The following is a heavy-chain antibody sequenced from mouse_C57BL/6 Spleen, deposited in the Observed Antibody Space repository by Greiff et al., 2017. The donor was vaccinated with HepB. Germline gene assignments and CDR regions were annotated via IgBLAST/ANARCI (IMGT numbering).Heavy chain of an antibody. CDR1: GYTFTSYW. D-gene: IGHD2-3*01. V-gene: IGHV1-74*01. Sequence: QVQLQQPGAELVKPGASVKVSCKASGYTFTSYWMHWVKQRPGQGLEWIGRIHPSDSDTNYNQKFKGKATLTVDKSSSTAYMQLSSLTSEDSAVYYWAIEDGYYGFAYWGQGTLVTVSA. J-gene: IGHJ3*01. CDR2: IHPSDSDT. CDR3: AIEDGYYGFAY.